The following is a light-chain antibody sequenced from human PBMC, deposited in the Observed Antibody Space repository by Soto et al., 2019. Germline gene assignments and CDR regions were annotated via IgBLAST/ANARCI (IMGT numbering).Light chain of an antibody. Sequence: EIVLTQSPGTLSLSPGDRATLSCRASQSVNSNYLGWYQQKPGHAPRLLIYGASSRASGVPDRFSGSGSGTDFTLTISRLEPEDFAVYYCLQFGVSPPYTFGQGTKLEI. CDR2: GAS. CDR3: LQFGVSPPYT. V-gene: IGKV3-20*01. CDR1: QSVNSNY. J-gene: IGKJ2*01.